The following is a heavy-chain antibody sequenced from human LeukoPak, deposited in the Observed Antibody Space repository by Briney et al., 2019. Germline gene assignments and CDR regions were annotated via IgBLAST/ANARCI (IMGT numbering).Heavy chain of an antibody. J-gene: IGHJ4*02. CDR2: INHSGSP. V-gene: IGHV4-34*01. CDR3: ARHEQHYYDSSGYDY. D-gene: IGHD3-22*01. Sequence: PSETLSLTCAVYGGSFSDYYWTWIRQPPGKGLEWIGEINHSGSPNNNPSLKSRVSISFDTSKNQFSLKLSSVTAADTAVYYCARHEQHYYDSSGYDYWGQGTLVTVSS. CDR1: GGSFSDYY.